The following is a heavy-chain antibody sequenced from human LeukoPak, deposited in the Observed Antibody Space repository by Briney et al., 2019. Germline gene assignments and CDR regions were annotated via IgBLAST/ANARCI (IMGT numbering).Heavy chain of an antibody. CDR1: GFTFSSYA. CDR3: ASSPRPDFWSGYLSY. J-gene: IGHJ4*02. D-gene: IGHD3-3*01. CDR2: ISGSGGST. Sequence: GGSLRLSCAASGFTFSSYAMSWVRQAPGKGLEWVPAISGSGGSTYYADSVKGRFTISRDNSKNTLYLQMNSLRAEDTAVYYCASSPRPDFWSGYLSYWGQGTLVTVSS. V-gene: IGHV3-23*01.